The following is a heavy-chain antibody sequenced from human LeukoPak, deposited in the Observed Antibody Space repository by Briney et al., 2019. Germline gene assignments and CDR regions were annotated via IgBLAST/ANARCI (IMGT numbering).Heavy chain of an antibody. D-gene: IGHD3-22*01. V-gene: IGHV3-74*01. Sequence: GGSLRLSCAVSRFTFSSYWIHWVRQAPGEGLVWVSLINSDGTSTGYADSVKGRFTISRDNAKNSLYLQMNSLRDEDTAVYYCARVRIDYYDSSGYYYDAFDIWGQGTMVTVSS. CDR1: RFTFSSYW. CDR3: ARVRIDYYDSSGYYYDAFDI. CDR2: INSDGTST. J-gene: IGHJ3*02.